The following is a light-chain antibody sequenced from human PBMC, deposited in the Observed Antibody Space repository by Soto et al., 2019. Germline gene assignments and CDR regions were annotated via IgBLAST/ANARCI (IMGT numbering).Light chain of an antibody. Sequence: EIVLTQSPGTLSLSPGERATLSCRASQSVSSNFLAWYQQKPGQAPRLLIYGASSRAIGIPDRFSGSGSGTDFTLTISRLEPEDFAVYYCHQYDTSPSTFGRGTKVEIK. J-gene: IGKJ1*01. CDR1: QSVSSNF. V-gene: IGKV3-20*01. CDR2: GAS. CDR3: HQYDTSPST.